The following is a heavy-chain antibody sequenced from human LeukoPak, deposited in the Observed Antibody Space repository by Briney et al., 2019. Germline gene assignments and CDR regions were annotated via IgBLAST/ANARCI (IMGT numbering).Heavy chain of an antibody. Sequence: RAGGSLRLSCAAFGFSFDHYGMGWVRPPARQGVEWVSGIYWNGDSTGYADSVTGRYPISRDHAKNPLYLQMNSLRAEDTAFYYCAGDVGGSYVDAFDIWGQGTMVTVSS. J-gene: IGHJ3*02. CDR3: AGDVGGSYVDAFDI. CDR1: GFSFDHYG. CDR2: IYWNGDST. D-gene: IGHD1-26*01. V-gene: IGHV3-20*04.